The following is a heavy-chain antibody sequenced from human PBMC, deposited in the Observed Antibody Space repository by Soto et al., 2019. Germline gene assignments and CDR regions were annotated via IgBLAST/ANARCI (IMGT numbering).Heavy chain of an antibody. CDR2: VYFSGNT. CDR1: GGSLSSIY. CDR3: GSVRPSGYVLS. D-gene: IGHD6-25*01. J-gene: IGHJ5*02. V-gene: IGHV4-59*01. Sequence: PSETLSLTCTVSGGSLSSIYWTWIRQSPGKGLEWIGYVYFSGNTNYNPSLKSRVTISIDTSKNQFSLRLASVTAADTAFYYCGSVRPSGYVLSWGQGTLVTVSS.